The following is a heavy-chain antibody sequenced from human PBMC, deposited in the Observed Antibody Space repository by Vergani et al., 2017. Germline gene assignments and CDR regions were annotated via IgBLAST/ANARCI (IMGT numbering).Heavy chain of an antibody. CDR1: GFMFSNYW. CDR3: ARGTGGSGYYYDAFDI. V-gene: IGHV3-7*01. D-gene: IGHD3-22*01. Sequence: EVQLVESGGGLVQPGGSLRLSCAASGFMFSNYWMNWVRQAPGKGLEWVANIKQDGSEKYYVDSVRGRFTISRDNAKNSLYLQMNSLRAEDTAVYYCARGTGGSGYYYDAFDIWGQGTMVTVSS. CDR2: IKQDGSEK. J-gene: IGHJ3*02.